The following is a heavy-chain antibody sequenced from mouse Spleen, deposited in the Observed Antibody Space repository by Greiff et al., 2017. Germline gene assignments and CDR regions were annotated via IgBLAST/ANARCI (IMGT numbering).Heavy chain of an antibody. J-gene: IGHJ2*01. V-gene: IGHV5-9-3*01. D-gene: IGHD2-4*01. CDR2: ISSGGGNT. Sequence: DVHLVESGGGLVKLGGSLKLSCAASGFTFSSYAMSWVRQTPEKRLEWVATISSGGGNTYYPDSVKGRFTISRDNAKNTLYLQMSSLKSEDTAMYYCARQGGSTMSLDYWGQGTTLTVSS. CDR3: ARQGGSTMSLDY. CDR1: GFTFSSYA.